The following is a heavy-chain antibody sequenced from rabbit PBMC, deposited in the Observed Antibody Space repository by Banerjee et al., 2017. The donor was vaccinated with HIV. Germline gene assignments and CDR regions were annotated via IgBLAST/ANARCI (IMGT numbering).Heavy chain of an antibody. CDR2: IYASRGST. D-gene: IGHD6-1*01. Sequence: QQLVESGGDLVKPGASLTLTCTASGFSFSSGYDMCWVRQAPGKGLEWIACIYASRGSTWYASWVNGRFTISKTSSTTVTLQMTSLTAADTATYFCARTGDGGYGYAWILWGQGTLVTVS. CDR3: ARTGDGGYGYAWIL. J-gene: IGHJ4*01. V-gene: IGHV1S40*01. CDR1: GFSFSSGYD.